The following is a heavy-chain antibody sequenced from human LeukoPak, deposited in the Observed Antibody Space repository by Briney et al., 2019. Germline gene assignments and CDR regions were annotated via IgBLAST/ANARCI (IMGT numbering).Heavy chain of an antibody. Sequence: PSETLSLTCTVSGGSISSYYWSWIRQPAGKGLEWIGRIYTSGSTNYNPSLKSRVTMSVDTSKNQFSLKLSSVTAADTAVYYCARDLSFQGKRHFDYWGQGTLVTVSS. V-gene: IGHV4-4*07. CDR1: GGSISSYY. J-gene: IGHJ4*02. CDR2: IYTSGST. D-gene: IGHD2-21*01. CDR3: ARDLSFQGKRHFDY.